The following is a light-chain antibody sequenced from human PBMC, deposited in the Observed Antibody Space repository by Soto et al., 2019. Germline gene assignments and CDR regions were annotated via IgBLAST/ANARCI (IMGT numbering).Light chain of an antibody. CDR1: QSVSSN. CDR2: GAS. J-gene: IGKJ1*01. V-gene: IGKV3-15*01. Sequence: EIVMTHSPATLSVSPGERATLSCRASQSVSSNLAWYQQKPGQAPRLLIYGASTRATGIPARFSGSGSGTEFTLTISILQSEDFAVYYCHADTNWPPWTFCQGTKVDI. CDR3: HADTNWPPWT.